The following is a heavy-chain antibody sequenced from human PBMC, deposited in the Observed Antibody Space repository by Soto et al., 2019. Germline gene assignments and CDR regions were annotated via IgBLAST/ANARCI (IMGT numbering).Heavy chain of an antibody. J-gene: IGHJ1*01. D-gene: IGHD6-13*01. CDR3: ARHSGIVTDGTE. CDR1: GYSFSTNW. V-gene: IGHV5-51*01. Sequence: GESLKISCKGSGYSFSTNWIGWVRQMPGKGLEWMGIIYPGDSDTRYSPSFEGQVAISADKSINTAYLQWSSLKASDTAMYYCARHSGIVTDGTEWGQGTLVTVSS. CDR2: IYPGDSDT.